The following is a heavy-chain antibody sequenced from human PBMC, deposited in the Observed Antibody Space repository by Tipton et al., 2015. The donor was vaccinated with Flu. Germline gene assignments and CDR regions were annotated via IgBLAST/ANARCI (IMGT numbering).Heavy chain of an antibody. D-gene: IGHD6-6*01. Sequence: SLRLSCAASGFTFSNYWMTWVRQAPGKGLEWVANIKQDGSVKYYVDSVKGRFTISRDNAKNSLYLQMNSLRAEDTAVYYCARAVGGSSSYWGQGTLVTVSS. J-gene: IGHJ4*02. CDR1: GFTFSNYW. CDR2: IKQDGSVK. CDR3: ARAVGGSSSY. V-gene: IGHV3-7*01.